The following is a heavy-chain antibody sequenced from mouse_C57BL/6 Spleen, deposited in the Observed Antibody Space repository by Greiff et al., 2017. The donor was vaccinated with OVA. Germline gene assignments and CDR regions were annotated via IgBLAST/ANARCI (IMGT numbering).Heavy chain of an antibody. V-gene: IGHV1-59*01. CDR1: GYTFTSYW. CDR3: ARYGYDPAWFAY. Sequence: VQLQQPGAELVRPGTSVKLSCKASGYTFTSYWMHWVKQRPGQGLEWIGVIDPSDSYTNYNQKFKGKATLTVDTSSSTAYMQLSSLTSEDSAVYCCARYGYDPAWFAYWGQGTLVTVSA. CDR2: IDPSDSYT. J-gene: IGHJ3*01. D-gene: IGHD2-2*01.